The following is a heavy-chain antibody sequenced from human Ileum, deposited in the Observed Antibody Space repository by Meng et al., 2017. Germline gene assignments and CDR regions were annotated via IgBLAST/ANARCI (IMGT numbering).Heavy chain of an antibody. D-gene: IGHD2-15*01. CDR2: ISGSGGGT. V-gene: IGHV3-23*01. CDR1: GFTFSSYA. Sequence: GESLKISCAASGFTFSSYAMTWVRQAPGKGLEWVSGISGSGGGTYYADSVKGRFTISRDNSKNTLYLQMNSLRAEDTAVYYCAKGCDGSCYSAIDYWGQGTRVT. J-gene: IGHJ4*02. CDR3: AKGCDGSCYSAIDY.